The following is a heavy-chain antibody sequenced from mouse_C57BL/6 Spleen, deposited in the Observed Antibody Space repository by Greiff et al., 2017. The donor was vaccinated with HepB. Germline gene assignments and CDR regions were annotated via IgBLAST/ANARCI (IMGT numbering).Heavy chain of an antibody. CDR3: AGEGTGDGYYFAY. CDR2: ISYDGSN. V-gene: IGHV3-6*01. Sequence: EVKLQESGPGLVKPSQSLSLTCSVTGYSITSGYYWNWIRQFPGNKLEWMGYISYDGSNNYNPSLKNRISITLDTSKNQFFLKLNSVTTEDTATYYCAGEGTGDGYYFAYWGQGTLVTVSA. J-gene: IGHJ3*01. D-gene: IGHD2-3*01. CDR1: GYSITSGYY.